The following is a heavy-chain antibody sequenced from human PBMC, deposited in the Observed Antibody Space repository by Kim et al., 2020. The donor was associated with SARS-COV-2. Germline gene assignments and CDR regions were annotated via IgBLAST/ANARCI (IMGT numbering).Heavy chain of an antibody. Sequence: GGSLRLSCAASGFTFSSYSMNWVRQAPGKGLEWVSYISSSSSTIYYADSVKGRFTISRDNAKNSLYLQMNSLRAEDTAVYYCARDELYSGSYPDYCGQGTLVTVSS. D-gene: IGHD1-26*01. CDR3: ARDELYSGSYPDY. V-gene: IGHV3-48*04. CDR1: GFTFSSYS. CDR2: ISSSSSTI. J-gene: IGHJ4*02.